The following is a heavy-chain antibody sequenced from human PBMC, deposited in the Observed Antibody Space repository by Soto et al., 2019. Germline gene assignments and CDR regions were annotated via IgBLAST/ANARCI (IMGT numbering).Heavy chain of an antibody. CDR3: AREACSGGSCYSFHWFDP. D-gene: IGHD2-15*01. Sequence: SQTLSLTCAISGDSVSSNSADWHWIRQPPSRGLEWLGRTYYRSKWYSDFAISVKSRITFNPDTSKNQFSLQLSSVTAADTAVYYCAREACSGGSCYSFHWFDPWGQGTLVTVSS. CDR1: GDSVSSNSAD. J-gene: IGHJ5*02. CDR2: TYYRSKWYS. V-gene: IGHV6-1*01.